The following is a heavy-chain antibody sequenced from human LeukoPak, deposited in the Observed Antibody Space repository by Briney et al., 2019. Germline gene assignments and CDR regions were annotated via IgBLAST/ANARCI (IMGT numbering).Heavy chain of an antibody. CDR2: VSGSGGNT. D-gene: IGHD6-19*01. Sequence: GGSLRLSCAASGFTFTNSAMTWVRQAPGKGLEWGSTVSGSGGNTYYADSVKGRFTISRDNSENTLYLQMNSLRAQDTAVYYCAKSLAVPGSPDYWGQGTLVTVSS. J-gene: IGHJ4*02. CDR3: AKSLAVPGSPDY. V-gene: IGHV3-23*01. CDR1: GFTFTNSA.